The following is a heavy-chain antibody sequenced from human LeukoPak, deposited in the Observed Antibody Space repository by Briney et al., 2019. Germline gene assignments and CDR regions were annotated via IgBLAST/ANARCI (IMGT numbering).Heavy chain of an antibody. J-gene: IGHJ4*02. CDR2: ITSSGAAT. D-gene: IGHD3-22*01. V-gene: IGHV3-23*01. CDR3: AKDRPNYYGSNGHYYKLNGDC. CDR1: GFTFSSYA. Sequence: GGXLRLSCAASGFTFSSYAMSWVRQAPGKGLEGVSSITSSGAATYYADSVKGRFTIYRDNYDKTLYMQMNSLRAEDTAVYYCAKDRPNYYGSNGHYYKLNGDCWGQGTLVTVSS.